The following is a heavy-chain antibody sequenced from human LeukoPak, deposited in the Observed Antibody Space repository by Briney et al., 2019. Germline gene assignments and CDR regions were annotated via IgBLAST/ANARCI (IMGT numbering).Heavy chain of an antibody. J-gene: IGHJ4*02. V-gene: IGHV3-33*06. D-gene: IGHD2/OR15-2a*01. CDR1: GFTFSNYG. CDR3: AKGSTTFDY. CDR2: IWSDGGNK. Sequence: GGSLRFSCVASGFTFSNYGMHWVRQAPGKGLEWVAVIWSDGGNKFYRDSVKGRFTISRDNSKNTLYLQMNSLSAEDTAVYYCAKGSTTFDYWGQGTLVTVSS.